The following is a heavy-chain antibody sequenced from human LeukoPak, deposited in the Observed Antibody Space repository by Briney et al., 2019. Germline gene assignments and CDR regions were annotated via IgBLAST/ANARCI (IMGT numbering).Heavy chain of an antibody. CDR2: IWYDGSNK. CDR3: ARDGAYGFWSGYCDY. J-gene: IGHJ4*02. V-gene: IGHV3-33*01. CDR1: GFTFSSYG. Sequence: GRSLRLSCAASGFTFSSYGMHWVRHAPGRGLECVVFIWYDGSNKYYAESVKGRFTIYRDNSKHKLYLQTNSLRAEDTAVYYCARDGAYGFWSGYCDYWGQGTLVTVSS. D-gene: IGHD3-3*01.